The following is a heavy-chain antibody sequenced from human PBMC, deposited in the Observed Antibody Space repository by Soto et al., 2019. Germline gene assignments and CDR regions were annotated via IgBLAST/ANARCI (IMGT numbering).Heavy chain of an antibody. CDR1: GFTFSRYG. CDR3: AKETIAVGGPNYFDY. J-gene: IGHJ4*02. CDR2: VSHDGLAQ. Sequence: PGGSLRLSCGVSGFTFSRYGMHWVRQAPGMGLEWVAVVSHDGLAQYYGDSVKGRFTISRDNSQNTLYLQMNNLRTEDTAIYYCAKETIAVGGPNYFDYWGQGTLVTVSS. V-gene: IGHV3-30*18. D-gene: IGHD6-19*01.